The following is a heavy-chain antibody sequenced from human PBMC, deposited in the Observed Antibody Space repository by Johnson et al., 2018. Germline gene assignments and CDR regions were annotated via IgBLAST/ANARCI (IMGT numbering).Heavy chain of an antibody. CDR1: GNSLTSYW. CDR2: VYFDDSST. Sequence: VQLVQSGAEVKKPGESLKISCKGSGNSLTSYWIGWVRQMPGKGLEWMGIVYFDDSSTKYSPSFQGQVTISADKSVSSAYLQWSSLKTSDTAMYYWASQRGLYGDYISWGQGTLVTVSS. V-gene: IGHV5-51*01. CDR3: ASQRGLYGDYIS. D-gene: IGHD4-17*01. J-gene: IGHJ5*02.